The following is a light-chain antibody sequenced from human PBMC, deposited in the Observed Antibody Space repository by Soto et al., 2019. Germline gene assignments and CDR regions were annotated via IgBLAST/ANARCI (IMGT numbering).Light chain of an antibody. CDR3: SSYTTNNTRV. CDR2: EVR. J-gene: IGLJ1*01. V-gene: IGLV2-14*01. CDR1: SSDVGAYNY. Sequence: QSALTQPASVSGSPGQSITISCTGTSSDVGAYNYVSWYQQYPDKAPKLMIYEVRNRPSGFSNRFSASKSANTASLTISGLQAEDEADYYCSSYTTNNTRVFGTGTKVTVL.